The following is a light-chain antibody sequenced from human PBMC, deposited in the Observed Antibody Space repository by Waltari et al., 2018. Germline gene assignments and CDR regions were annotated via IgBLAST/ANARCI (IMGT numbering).Light chain of an antibody. V-gene: IGKV4-1*01. J-gene: IGKJ2*01. CDR2: WAS. Sequence: DIVMTQSPASLAVSLGDRATINCNSSQSVLYSSNNKNYLAWYQQKPGQPPKLLIYWASTRESGVPDRLSGSGSGTDFTLTISSLQAEDVAVYYCQQYYSTPYTFGQGTKLEIK. CDR3: QQYYSTPYT. CDR1: QSVLYSSNNKNY.